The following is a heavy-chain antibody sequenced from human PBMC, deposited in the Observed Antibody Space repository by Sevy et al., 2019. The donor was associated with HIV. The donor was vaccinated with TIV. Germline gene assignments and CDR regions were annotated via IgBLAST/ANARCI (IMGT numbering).Heavy chain of an antibody. J-gene: IGHJ4*02. V-gene: IGHV3-7*02. CDR2: INPDGSKI. CDR3: GRAIQLAASY. CDR1: AINIRDYW. Sequence: GGSLRLSCEASAINIRDYWMNWVRQAPGKGLEWVANINPDGSKIYYAESVKGRFTISRDSAKNSGFLQMTSLRAEDTAVYYCGRAIQLAASYWGQGMLVTVSS. D-gene: IGHD2-15*01.